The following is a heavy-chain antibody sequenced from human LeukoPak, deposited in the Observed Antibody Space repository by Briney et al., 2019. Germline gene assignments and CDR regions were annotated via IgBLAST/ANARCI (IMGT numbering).Heavy chain of an antibody. V-gene: IGHV1-69*05. CDR3: ARGAATVVIAEEFDY. CDR1: GGTFSSYA. J-gene: IGHJ4*02. Sequence: SVKVSCKASGGTFSSYAISWVRQAPGQGLEWMGGIIPIFGTANYAQKFQGRVTITTDESTSTAYMELSSLRSEDTAVYYCARGAATVVIAEEFDYWGQGTLVTVSS. CDR2: IIPIFGTA. D-gene: IGHD4-23*01.